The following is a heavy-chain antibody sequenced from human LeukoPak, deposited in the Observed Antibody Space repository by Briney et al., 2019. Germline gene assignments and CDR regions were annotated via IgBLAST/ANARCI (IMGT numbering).Heavy chain of an antibody. CDR3: AKVATLRPPPFDY. J-gene: IGHJ4*02. D-gene: IGHD5/OR15-5a*01. CDR2: ISGSGDNT. CDR1: GFTFSSYA. Sequence: PGGSLRLSCAASGFTFSSYAMSWVRQAPGKGLEWVSGISGSGDNTYYADSVKGRFTISRDNSKNTLYLQMNSLRAEDTAVYYCAKVATLRPPPFDYWGQGTLVTVSS. V-gene: IGHV3-23*01.